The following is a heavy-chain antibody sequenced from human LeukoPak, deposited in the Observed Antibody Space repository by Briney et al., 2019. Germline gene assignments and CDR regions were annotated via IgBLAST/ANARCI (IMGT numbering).Heavy chain of an antibody. CDR3: AKSLHYFDY. CDR1: GFTFSNYA. Sequence: PGGSLILSCADSGFTFSNYAMSWVRQAPGKGLEWVSAISGSGGTTYYADSVRGRFTISRDNSKNTLYLQMNSLRAEDTAVYYCAKSLHYFDYWGQGTLVTVST. V-gene: IGHV3-23*01. CDR2: ISGSGGTT. J-gene: IGHJ4*02.